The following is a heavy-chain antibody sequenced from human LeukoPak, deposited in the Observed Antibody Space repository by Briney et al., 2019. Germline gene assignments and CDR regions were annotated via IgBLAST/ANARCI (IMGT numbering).Heavy chain of an antibody. CDR2: IYYSGST. D-gene: IGHD3-22*01. V-gene: IGHV4-39*01. CDR3: ARLSGYYDSCGLFAFDI. Sequence: SETLSLTCTVSGGSISSSSYYWGWIRQPPGKGLEWIGSIYYSGSTYYNPSLKSRVTISVDTSKNQFSLKLSSVTAADTAVYYCARLSGYYDSCGLFAFDIWGQGTMVTVSS. J-gene: IGHJ3*02. CDR1: GGSISSSSYY.